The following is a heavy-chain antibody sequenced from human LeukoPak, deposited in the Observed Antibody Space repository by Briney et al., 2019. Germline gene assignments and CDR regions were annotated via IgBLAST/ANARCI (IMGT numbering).Heavy chain of an antibody. CDR3: ATRIAADLWAFDI. Sequence: GGSLRLSCEACGFTFSAYAMTWVRQAPGKGLEWVSSIGSDNKPHYSESVKGRFAISRDNSKNTLFLQMNSLRAEDTAVYYCATRIAADLWAFDIWGQGTMVTVSS. D-gene: IGHD6-25*01. CDR1: GFTFSAYA. J-gene: IGHJ3*02. V-gene: IGHV3-23*05. CDR2: IGSDNKP.